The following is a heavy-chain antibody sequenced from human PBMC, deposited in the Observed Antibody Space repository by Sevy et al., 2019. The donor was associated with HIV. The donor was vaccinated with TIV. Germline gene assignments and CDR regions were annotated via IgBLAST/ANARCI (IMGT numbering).Heavy chain of an antibody. D-gene: IGHD2-21*01. Sequence: GGSLRLSCAASGFPFNDHAMHWVRQAPGKGLEWVSGVSWNSRYIGYADSVKGRFTISRDNARDFLYLEMNSLIPEDTVLYYCAKDINRGCDDGDSYAYYYYFYGLDVWGQGTTVTVSS. CDR3: AKDINRGCDDGDSYAYYYYFYGLDV. J-gene: IGHJ6*02. CDR1: GFPFNDHA. V-gene: IGHV3-9*01. CDR2: VSWNSRYI.